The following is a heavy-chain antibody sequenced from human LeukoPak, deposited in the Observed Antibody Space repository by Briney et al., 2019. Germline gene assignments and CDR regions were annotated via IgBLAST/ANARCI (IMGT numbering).Heavy chain of an antibody. CDR3: ARVRGYCSGGSCAYYFDY. CDR2: IYTSGST. J-gene: IGHJ4*02. V-gene: IGHV4-4*07. Sequence: SETLSLTCTVSGGSISSYYWSWIRQPAGKGLEWIGRIYTSGSTSYNPSLKSRVTMSVDTSKNQFSLKLSSVTAADTAVYYCARVRGYCSGGSCAYYFDYRGQGTLVTVSS. CDR1: GGSISSYY. D-gene: IGHD2-15*01.